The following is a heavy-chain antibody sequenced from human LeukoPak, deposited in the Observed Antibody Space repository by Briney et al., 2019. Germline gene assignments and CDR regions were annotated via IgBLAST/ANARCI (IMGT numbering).Heavy chain of an antibody. V-gene: IGHV1-18*01. CDR2: ISAYNGNT. CDR3: ARRNTAMVHNWFDP. D-gene: IGHD5-18*01. Sequence: GASVKVSCKASGGTFSSYAISWVRQAPGQGLEWMGWISAYNGNTNYAQKFQGRVTMTTDTSTSTAYMELRSLRSDDTAVFYCARRNTAMVHNWFDPWGQGTLVTVSS. J-gene: IGHJ5*02. CDR1: GGTFSSYA.